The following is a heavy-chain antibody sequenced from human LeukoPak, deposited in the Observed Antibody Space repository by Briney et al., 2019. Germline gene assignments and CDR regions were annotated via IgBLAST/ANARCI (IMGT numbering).Heavy chain of an antibody. CDR1: GYTFTSYG. J-gene: IGHJ4*02. CDR3: ARREDGYKGKYYFDY. CDR2: IIPIFGTT. D-gene: IGHD5-24*01. V-gene: IGHV1-69*13. Sequence: ASVTVSCKASGYTFTSYGISWVRQAPGQGLEWMGGIIPIFGTTNYAQQFQGRVTITADESTSTAYMELSSLRSEDTAVYYCARREDGYKGKYYFDYWGQGTLVTVSS.